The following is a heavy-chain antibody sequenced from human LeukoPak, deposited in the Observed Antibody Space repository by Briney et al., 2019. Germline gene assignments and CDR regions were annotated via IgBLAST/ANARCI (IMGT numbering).Heavy chain of an antibody. Sequence: GGSLRLSCAASGFTFSDYYMSWIRQAPGKGLEWVSYISSSGSTIYYADSVKGRFPISRDNAKNSLYLQMNSLRAEDTAVYYCAREGFSYYYGSGSLNWFDPWGQGTLVTVSS. CDR1: GFTFSDYY. CDR2: ISSSGSTI. D-gene: IGHD3-10*01. V-gene: IGHV3-11*01. J-gene: IGHJ5*02. CDR3: AREGFSYYYGSGSLNWFDP.